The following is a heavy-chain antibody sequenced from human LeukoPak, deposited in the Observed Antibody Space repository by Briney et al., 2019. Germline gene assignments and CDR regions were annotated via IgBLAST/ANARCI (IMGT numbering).Heavy chain of an antibody. CDR1: GYTFTGYY. V-gene: IGHV1-2*02. Sequence: ASVKVSCKASGYTFTGYYMHWVRQAPGQGLEWMGWINPNSGGTNYAQKFQGRVTMTRDMSTSTVYMELSSLRSEDTAVYYCARSAGLYSSSWLEYFQHWGQGTLVTVSS. CDR3: ARSAGLYSSSWLEYFQH. D-gene: IGHD6-13*01. J-gene: IGHJ1*01. CDR2: INPNSGGT.